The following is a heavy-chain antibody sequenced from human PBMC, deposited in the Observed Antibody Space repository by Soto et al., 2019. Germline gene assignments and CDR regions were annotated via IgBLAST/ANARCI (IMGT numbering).Heavy chain of an antibody. V-gene: IGHV1-46*01. Sequence: ASVKVSCKASGYTFTNYYVQWVRLAPGQGLEWMGVIHPDGGHTTYSQKFQDRVTMTRDTFTSTIHMELSSLRSEDTAVYYCARGDNDYWGQGTLVTVSS. J-gene: IGHJ4*02. CDR3: ARGDNDY. CDR1: GYTFTNYY. CDR2: IHPDGGHT.